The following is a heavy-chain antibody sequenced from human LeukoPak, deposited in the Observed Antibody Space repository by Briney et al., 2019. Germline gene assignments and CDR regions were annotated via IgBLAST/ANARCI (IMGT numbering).Heavy chain of an antibody. J-gene: IGHJ4*02. CDR1: GFTLSSYS. V-gene: IGHV3-21*01. Sequence: GGSLRLSCAASGFTLSSYSMNWVRQAPGKGLEWVSSISSSSSYIYYADSVKGRFTISRDNAKNSLYLQMNSLRAEDTAVYYCAREGRNSSGWSVDYWGQGTLVTVSS. D-gene: IGHD6-19*01. CDR2: ISSSSSYI. CDR3: AREGRNSSGWSVDY.